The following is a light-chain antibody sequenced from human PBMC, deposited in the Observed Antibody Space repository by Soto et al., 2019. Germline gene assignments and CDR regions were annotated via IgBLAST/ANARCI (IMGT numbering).Light chain of an antibody. CDR2: DAS. CDR1: QDISDV. Sequence: DIPMTQSPSALSASVGDRVTITCQASQDISDVLNWYQQQPGKAPKVLIYDASKLQTGVPSRFSGRGSGKDFTFTISSLQPDDSGTYYCQQFYDLPITFGQGTRLEMK. J-gene: IGKJ5*01. V-gene: IGKV1-33*01. CDR3: QQFYDLPIT.